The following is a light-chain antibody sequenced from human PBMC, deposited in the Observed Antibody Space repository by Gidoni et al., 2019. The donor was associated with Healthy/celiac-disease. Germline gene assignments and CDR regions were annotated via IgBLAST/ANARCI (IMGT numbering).Light chain of an antibody. V-gene: IGKV3-20*01. Sequence: EIVLTQSPGTLSLSPGERATLSCRASQSVSSSYLAWYQQKPGQAPRLIIYGASSRATGIPDRFSGSGSGTDFTLTISRLEPEDFAVYYCQQYGSSPRTFGQXTKVEIK. CDR3: QQYGSSPRT. CDR2: GAS. CDR1: QSVSSSY. J-gene: IGKJ1*01.